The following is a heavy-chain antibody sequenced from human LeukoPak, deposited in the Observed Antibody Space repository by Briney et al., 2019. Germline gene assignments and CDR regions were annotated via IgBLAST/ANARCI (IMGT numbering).Heavy chain of an antibody. V-gene: IGHV3-30*03. CDR1: GFIFSTYA. J-gene: IGHJ5*02. D-gene: IGHD3-10*01. Sequence: GGSLRLSCAASGFIFSTYAMHWARQAPGKGLEWVAIISYDGSDPYYADSVKGRFTISRDDSNNTLYLQMDSLRPEDTAVYYCGSPDGSPWFDPWGRGTLVTVSS. CDR3: GSPDGSPWFDP. CDR2: ISYDGSDP.